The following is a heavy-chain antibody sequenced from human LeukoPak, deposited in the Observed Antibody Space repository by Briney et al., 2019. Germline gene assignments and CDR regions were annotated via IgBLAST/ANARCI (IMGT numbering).Heavy chain of an antibody. CDR1: GFSFSSYA. D-gene: IGHD3-22*01. J-gene: IGHJ3*01. Sequence: PGGSLRLSCAASGFSFSSYAMTWVRQAPGKGLEWVSGISGTGDTTYYADSVKGRFTISRDNSRNTVDLQMNSLRADDTAVYYCAKRDNNDYYTGLHVFDVWRQGTMVTV. CDR2: ISGTGDTT. CDR3: AKRDNNDYYTGLHVFDV. V-gene: IGHV3-23*01.